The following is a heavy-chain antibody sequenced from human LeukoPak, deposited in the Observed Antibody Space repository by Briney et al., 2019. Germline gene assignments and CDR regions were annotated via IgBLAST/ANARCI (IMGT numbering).Heavy chain of an antibody. D-gene: IGHD4-23*01. CDR1: GASISSSNYY. J-gene: IGHJ3*02. CDR3: AKAPYGGNPSGAFDI. V-gene: IGHV4-39*07. Sequence: PSETLSLTCTVSGASISSSNYYWGWIRQPPGKGLEWIGSIYYSGSTYYNPSLKSRVTISVDTSKNQFSLKLSPVTAADTAVYYCAKAPYGGNPSGAFDIWGQGTMVTVSS. CDR2: IYYSGST.